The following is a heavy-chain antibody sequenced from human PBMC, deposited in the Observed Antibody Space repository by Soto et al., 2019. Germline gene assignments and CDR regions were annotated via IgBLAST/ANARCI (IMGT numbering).Heavy chain of an antibody. V-gene: IGHV3-33*01. CDR2: IWYDGSNK. CDR3: ARGGTVPWFDP. CDR1: GFTFSSYG. D-gene: IGHD1-7*01. Sequence: PGGSLRLSCAASGFTFSSYGMHWVRQAPGKGLEWVAVIWYDGSNKYYADSVKGRFTISRDNPKNTLYLQMNSLRAEDTAVYYCARGGTVPWFDPWGQGTLVTVSS. J-gene: IGHJ5*02.